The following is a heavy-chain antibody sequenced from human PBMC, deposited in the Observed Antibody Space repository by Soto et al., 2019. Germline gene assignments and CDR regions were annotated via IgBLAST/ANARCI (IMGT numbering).Heavy chain of an antibody. Sequence: PGGSLRLSCAASGFTFSSYGMHWVRQAPGKGLEWVAVISYDGSNKYYGNSVKGRFTISRDNSKNTLYLQMNSLRPEDTAVYYCAKDGGHRLRESEYDFWSGSPNPLLDYWGQGTLVTVSS. CDR2: ISYDGSNK. J-gene: IGHJ4*02. CDR3: AKDGGHRLRESEYDFWSGSPNPLLDY. D-gene: IGHD3-3*01. CDR1: GFTFSSYG. V-gene: IGHV3-30*18.